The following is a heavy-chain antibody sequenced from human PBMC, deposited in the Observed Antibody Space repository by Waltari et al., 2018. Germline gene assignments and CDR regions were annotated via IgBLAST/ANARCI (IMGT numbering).Heavy chain of an antibody. Sequence: QVQLQESGPGLVKPSETLSLTCAVSGYSISSGDSWGWIRQPPGKGLEWIGSIYHSGSTYFHPSLKSRVTISVDTSKTHFSLWLTSVTAADTAVYYCARNMTTLTTGAFDVWGQGTMVTVSS. CDR1: GYSISSGDS. J-gene: IGHJ3*01. CDR2: IYHSGST. D-gene: IGHD4-17*01. CDR3: ARNMTTLTTGAFDV. V-gene: IGHV4-38-2*01.